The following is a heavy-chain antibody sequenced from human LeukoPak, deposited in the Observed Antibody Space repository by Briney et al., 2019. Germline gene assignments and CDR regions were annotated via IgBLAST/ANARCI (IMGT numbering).Heavy chain of an antibody. CDR2: IYYSGST. D-gene: IGHD3-10*01. CDR3: ARHRTWGARGPVDY. J-gene: IGHJ4*02. V-gene: IGHV4-39*01. CDR1: SCSISSSSYY. Sequence: PSETLSLTCTVYSCSISSSSYYWRWIRQPPGKGLEWIGSIYYSGSTYDNPSLKSRVTISVDTSKNQFSLKLSSVTAADTAVYYCARHRTWGARGPVDYWGQGTLVTASS.